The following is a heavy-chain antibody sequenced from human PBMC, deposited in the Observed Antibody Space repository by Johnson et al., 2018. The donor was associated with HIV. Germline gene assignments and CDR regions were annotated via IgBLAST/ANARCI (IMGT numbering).Heavy chain of an antibody. J-gene: IGHJ3*02. CDR3: TTQLMTTVVTSHAFDI. V-gene: IGHV3-30*03. D-gene: IGHD4-23*01. Sequence: QVKLVESGGGVVQPGRSLRLSCAASGFTFSSYGMHWVRQAPGKGLEWVAVISYDGSNKYYADSVKGRFTISRDNSQKTLYLQMNSLETEDTAVYYCTTQLMTTVVTSHAFDIWGQGTMVTVSS. CDR2: ISYDGSNK. CDR1: GFTFSSYG.